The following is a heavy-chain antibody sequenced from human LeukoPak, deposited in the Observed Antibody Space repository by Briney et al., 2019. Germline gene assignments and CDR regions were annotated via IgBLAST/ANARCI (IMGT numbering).Heavy chain of an antibody. J-gene: IGHJ4*02. CDR2: IIHTVDT. Sequence: GGSLRLSCEASGFTLSSYAISWVRQAPGKGLEWVSAIIHTVDTYHADPVKRRFTISRDSTKNTLFLQMIRLRPEGAAVYYCAKAPVTTCRGAFCYAFDYWGLGTLVTVSS. D-gene: IGHD2-15*01. CDR3: AKAPVTTCRGAFCYAFDY. V-gene: IGHV3-23*01. CDR1: GFTLSSYA.